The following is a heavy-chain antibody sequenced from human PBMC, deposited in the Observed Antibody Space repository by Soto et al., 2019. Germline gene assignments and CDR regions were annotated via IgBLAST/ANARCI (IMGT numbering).Heavy chain of an antibody. V-gene: IGHV1-46*01. D-gene: IGHD2-15*01. CDR3: ATGWRVVVAATDDAFDI. CDR2: INPSGGST. Sequence: ASVKVSCKASGYTFTSYYMHWVRQAPGQGLEWMGIINPSGGSTSYAQKFQGRVTMTRDTSTSTVYMELSSLRSEDTAVYYCATGWRVVVAATDDAFDIWGQGTMVTVSS. CDR1: GYTFTSYY. J-gene: IGHJ3*02.